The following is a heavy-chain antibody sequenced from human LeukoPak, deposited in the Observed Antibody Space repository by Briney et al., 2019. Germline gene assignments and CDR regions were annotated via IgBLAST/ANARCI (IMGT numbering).Heavy chain of an antibody. D-gene: IGHD2-2*01. CDR1: GGSISSYY. CDR2: IYYSGGT. J-gene: IGHJ6*02. CDR3: ARDGAYCSSTSCYSNYYYYYGMDV. Sequence: PLETLSLTCTVSGGSISSYYWSWIWQPPGKGLEWIGYIYYSGGTHYNPSLKSRVTISVDTSKNQFSLKLSSVTAADTAVYYCARDGAYCSSTSCYSNYYYYYGMDVWGQGTTVTVSS. V-gene: IGHV4-59*01.